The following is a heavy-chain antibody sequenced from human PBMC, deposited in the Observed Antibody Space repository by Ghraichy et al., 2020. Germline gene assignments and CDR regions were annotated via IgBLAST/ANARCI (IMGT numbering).Heavy chain of an antibody. Sequence: SVKVSCKASGGTFSSYTISWVRQAPGQGLEWMGRIIPILGIANYAQKFQGRVTITADKSTSTAYMELSSLRSEDTAVYYCARDRGGYSYEYYFDYWCPGTLVTFPP. V-gene: IGHV1-69*04. CDR3: ARDRGGYSYEYYFDY. D-gene: IGHD5-18*01. CDR2: IIPILGIA. J-gene: IGHJ4*02. CDR1: GGTFSSYT.